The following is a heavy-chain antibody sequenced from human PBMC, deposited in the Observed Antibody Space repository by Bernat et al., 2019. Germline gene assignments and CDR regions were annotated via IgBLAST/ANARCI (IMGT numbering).Heavy chain of an antibody. CDR3: ARGTYYDIYYYMDV. J-gene: IGHJ6*03. V-gene: IGHV3-30*01. D-gene: IGHD3-9*01. Sequence: QVQLVESGGGVVQPGRSLRLSCAASGFTFSSYAMHWVRQAPGKGLEWVAVISYDGSNKYYADSVKGRFTISRDNSKNTLYLQMNSLRAEDTAVYYCARGTYYDIYYYMDVWGKGTTVTVSS. CDR1: GFTFSSYA. CDR2: ISYDGSNK.